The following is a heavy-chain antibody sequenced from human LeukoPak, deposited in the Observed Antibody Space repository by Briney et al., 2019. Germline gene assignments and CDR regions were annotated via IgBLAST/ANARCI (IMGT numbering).Heavy chain of an antibody. CDR1: GYSISSGYY. J-gene: IGHJ3*02. Sequence: SEALSLTCAVSGYSISSGYYCGWIRQPPGKGLEWMGRIYHSGSTYYNPSLKSRVTISVDPSQIQSSLKLSSLTAPDTAVYYCARAPYYYAVNDAFDIWGQGTMVTVSS. CDR2: IYHSGST. V-gene: IGHV4-38-2*01. CDR3: ARAPYYYAVNDAFDI. D-gene: IGHD3-10*01.